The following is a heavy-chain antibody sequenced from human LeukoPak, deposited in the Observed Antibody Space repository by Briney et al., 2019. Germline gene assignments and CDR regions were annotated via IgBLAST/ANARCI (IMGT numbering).Heavy chain of an antibody. CDR3: ARDRYCSSTSCYRARPNWFDP. D-gene: IGHD2-2*01. J-gene: IGHJ5*02. Sequence: GASVKVSCKASGYTFTSYDINWVRQATGRGLEWMGWMNPNSGNTGYAQKFQGRVTMTRNTSISTAYMELSSLRSEDTAVYYCARDRYCSSTSCYRARPNWFDPWGQGTLVTVSS. V-gene: IGHV1-8*01. CDR2: MNPNSGNT. CDR1: GYTFTSYD.